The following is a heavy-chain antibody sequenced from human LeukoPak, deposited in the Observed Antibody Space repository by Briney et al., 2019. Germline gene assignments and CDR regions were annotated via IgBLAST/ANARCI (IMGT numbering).Heavy chain of an antibody. CDR1: GFTFSSYW. CDR2: IKQDGSEK. CDR3: ARAGWLQFFDY. Sequence: GGSLRLSCAASGFTFSSYWMSWVRQAPGKGLEWVANIKQDGSEKYYVDSVKGRFTISRDNAKNSLCLQMNSLRAEDTAVYYCARAGWLQFFDYWGQGTLVTVSS. D-gene: IGHD5-24*01. J-gene: IGHJ4*02. V-gene: IGHV3-7*01.